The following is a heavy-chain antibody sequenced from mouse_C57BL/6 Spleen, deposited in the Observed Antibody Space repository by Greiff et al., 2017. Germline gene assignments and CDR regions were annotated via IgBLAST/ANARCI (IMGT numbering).Heavy chain of an antibody. CDR3: TRERGDGYNYFDY. CDR2: ISSGGDYI. Sequence: EVKLQESGEGLVKPGGSLKLSCAASGFTFSSYAMSWVRQTPEKRLEWVAYISSGGDYIYYADTVKGRFTISRDNARNTLYLQMSSLKSEDTAMYYCTRERGDGYNYFDYWGQGTTLTVSS. D-gene: IGHD2-3*01. V-gene: IGHV5-9-1*02. CDR1: GFTFSSYA. J-gene: IGHJ2*01.